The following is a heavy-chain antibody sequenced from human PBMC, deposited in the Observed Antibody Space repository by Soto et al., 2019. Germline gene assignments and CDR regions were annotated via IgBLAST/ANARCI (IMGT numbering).Heavy chain of an antibody. Sequence: QVQLVQSGAEVKKPGSSVKVSCKASGGTFSTDSISWVRQAPGQGLEWMGGIIPMVGTANNAQKFQGRVTITADESTSTAYMELSSLRSEDTAVYFCAREIDGYYGMDVWGQGTTVTVAS. CDR2: IIPMVGTA. V-gene: IGHV1-69*12. CDR1: GGTFSTDS. CDR3: AREIDGYYGMDV. J-gene: IGHJ6*02.